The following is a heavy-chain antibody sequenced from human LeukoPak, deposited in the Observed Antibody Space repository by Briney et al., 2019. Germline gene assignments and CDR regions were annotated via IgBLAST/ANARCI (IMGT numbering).Heavy chain of an antibody. CDR3: ARDVACSALDY. D-gene: IGHD2-15*01. V-gene: IGHV3-7*01. CDR1: GFTFSSYW. J-gene: IGHJ4*02. Sequence: GGSLRLSCAASGFTFSSYWMSWVRQAPGKGLEWVANIKQDGSEKYYVDSVKGRFTISRDNAKNSLYLQMSSLRAEETGVFYCARDVACSALDYWGQGTLVTVSS. CDR2: IKQDGSEK.